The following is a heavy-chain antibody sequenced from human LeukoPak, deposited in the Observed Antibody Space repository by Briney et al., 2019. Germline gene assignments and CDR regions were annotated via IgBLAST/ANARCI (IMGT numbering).Heavy chain of an antibody. CDR2: INGRDHTT. Sequence: GGSLRLSCAAFGFTFRNHAMNWVRQTPGKGLEWVSTINGRDHTTYYADSVKGRFTISRDNSKNTLYLQMNSLRAEDTAVYYCAKGGGFGDYGSYYFDYWGQGTLVTVPS. V-gene: IGHV3-23*01. CDR1: GFTFRNHA. CDR3: AKGGGFGDYGSYYFDY. D-gene: IGHD4-17*01. J-gene: IGHJ4*02.